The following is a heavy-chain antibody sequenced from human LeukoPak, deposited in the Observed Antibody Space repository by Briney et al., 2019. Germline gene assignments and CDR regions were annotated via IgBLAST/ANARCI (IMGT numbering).Heavy chain of an antibody. CDR3: ARARGWQPNYYYYYMDV. CDR1: GFTFNSYA. CDR2: IWYDGSNK. Sequence: GGSLRLSCIPSGFTFNSYAMFWVRQAPGKGLEWVSLIWYDGSNKYYADSVKGRFTISRDNSKYTLYLQMNSLRAEDTAVYYCARARGWQPNYYYYYMDVWGTGTTVTVSS. D-gene: IGHD2-15*01. J-gene: IGHJ6*03. V-gene: IGHV3-33*07.